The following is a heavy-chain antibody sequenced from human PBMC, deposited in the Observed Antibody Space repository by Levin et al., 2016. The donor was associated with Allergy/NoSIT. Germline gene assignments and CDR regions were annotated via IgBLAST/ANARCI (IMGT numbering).Heavy chain of an antibody. Sequence: WIRQPPGKGLEWIGYIHYSGSTNYNPSLKSRLTISVDTSKNQFSLKLSSVTAADTAVYYCARSAGVAAAVEGNFDYWGQGTLVTVSS. CDR2: IHYSGST. J-gene: IGHJ4*02. CDR3: ARSAGVAAAVEGNFDY. V-gene: IGHV4-59*01. D-gene: IGHD6-13*01.